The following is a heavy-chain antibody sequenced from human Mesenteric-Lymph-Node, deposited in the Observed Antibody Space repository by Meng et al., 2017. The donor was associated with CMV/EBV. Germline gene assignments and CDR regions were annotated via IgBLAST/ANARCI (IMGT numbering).Heavy chain of an antibody. CDR3: TADVPFASPQIDF. Sequence: SGFTFSSYSMNWVRQAPGKGLEWVGRIKSQASGGTTEYAAPVKGRFTISRDDSKNMLYLQMNNLKVEDTAVFYCTADVPFASPQIDFWGQGTLVTVSS. CDR2: IKSQASGGTT. V-gene: IGHV3-15*01. J-gene: IGHJ4*02. CDR1: GFTFSSYS.